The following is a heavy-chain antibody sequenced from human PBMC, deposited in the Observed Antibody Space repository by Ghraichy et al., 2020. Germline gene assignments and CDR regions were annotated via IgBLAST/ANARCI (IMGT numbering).Heavy chain of an antibody. CDR3: ARYCSGGSCYDWFDP. D-gene: IGHD2-15*01. CDR1: GGSILIYY. Sequence: LSLPCTVSGGSILIYYWSWIRQPPGKGLEWIGYIYYSGSTNYTPSLKSRVTISVDTSKNQFSLKLSSVTAADTAVYYCARYCSGGSCYDWFDPWGQGKMVTVSS. V-gene: IGHV4-59*01. J-gene: IGHJ5*02. CDR2: IYYSGST.